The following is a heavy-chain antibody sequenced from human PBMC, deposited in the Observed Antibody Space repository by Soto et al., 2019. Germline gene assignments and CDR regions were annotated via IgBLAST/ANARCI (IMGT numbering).Heavy chain of an antibody. V-gene: IGHV4-4*02. D-gene: IGHD2-8*02. CDR3: ARADSVLVAKGFDL. Sequence: SETLSLTCAVSGGSFTSNNWWTWVRQPPGQGLEWIGEIYRTGSTNYNPSLKSRVTISLDKSENQFSLKVTSLTAADTAVYYCARADSVLVAKGFDLWGQGTLVTVSS. J-gene: IGHJ4*02. CDR1: GGSFTSNNW. CDR2: IYRTGST.